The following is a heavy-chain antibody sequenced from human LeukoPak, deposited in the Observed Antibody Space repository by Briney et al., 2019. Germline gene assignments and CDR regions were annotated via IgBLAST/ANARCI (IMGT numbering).Heavy chain of an antibody. D-gene: IGHD3-9*01. CDR1: GFTFDDYA. Sequence: GRSLRLSCAASGFTFDDYAMHWVRQAPGNGLEWVSGISWNSGSIRYADSVKGRFTISRDNAKNSLYLQMNSLRAEDMASYYCAKAMDDILTYPDYWGQGTLVTVSS. V-gene: IGHV3-9*03. CDR3: AKAMDDILTYPDY. J-gene: IGHJ4*02. CDR2: ISWNSGSI.